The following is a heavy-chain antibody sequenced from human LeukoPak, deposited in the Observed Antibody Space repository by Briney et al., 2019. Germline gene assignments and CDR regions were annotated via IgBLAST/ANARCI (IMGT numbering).Heavy chain of an antibody. V-gene: IGHV4-61*01. CDR3: ARDWHYRDSSGYHWYFDL. CDR2: IFYSGGT. Sequence: SETLSLTCTVSGGSVSSGSYYWSWIRQPPGKGLEWIGYIFYSGGTNYNPPLKSRVTISVDTSKNQFSLKLSSVTAADTAVYYCARDWHYRDSSGYHWYFDLWGRGTLVTVSS. D-gene: IGHD3-22*01. J-gene: IGHJ2*01. CDR1: GGSVSSGSYY.